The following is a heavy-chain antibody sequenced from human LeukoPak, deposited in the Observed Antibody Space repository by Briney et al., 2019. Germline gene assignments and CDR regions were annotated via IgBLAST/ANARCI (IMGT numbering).Heavy chain of an antibody. CDR1: NYTFTDYG. CDR3: ARALAVTGRGPRDFDF. J-gene: IGHJ4*02. V-gene: IGHV1-18*01. CDR2: VSAFNGHT. Sequence: ASVRVSCKASNYTFTDYGINWVRRAPGQGLEWVGWVSAFNGHTFYAQKFQGRITMTTDTSTSTAHIELRSLTSDDTAVYYCARALAVTGRGPRDFDFWGQGTLVTVSS. D-gene: IGHD6-19*01.